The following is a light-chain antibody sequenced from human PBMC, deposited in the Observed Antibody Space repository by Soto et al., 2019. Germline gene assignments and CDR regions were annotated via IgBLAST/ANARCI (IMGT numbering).Light chain of an antibody. Sequence: QSVLAQPASVSGSPGQSITISCTGTSGFVGSFSLVSWYQQHPGKAPKVMISEGHRRPSGVPDRFSGSTSGNTASLTISGLQAEDEADYYCSLYKSISTYVFGTGTKVTVL. CDR3: SLYKSISTYV. CDR1: SGFVGSFSL. CDR2: EGH. V-gene: IGLV2-14*02. J-gene: IGLJ1*01.